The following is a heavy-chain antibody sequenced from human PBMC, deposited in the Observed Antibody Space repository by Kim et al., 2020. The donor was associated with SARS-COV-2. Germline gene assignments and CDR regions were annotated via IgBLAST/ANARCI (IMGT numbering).Heavy chain of an antibody. J-gene: IGHJ6*02. CDR1: GYTFTGYY. CDR3: ARAYRGPYEIFAAVIHFGMGV. CDR2: INPNSGGT. Sequence: ASVKVSCKASGYTFTGYYMHWVRQAPGQGLEWMGWINPNSGGTNYAQKFQGRVTMTRDTSIGTAYMELSRLRSDDTAVYYCARAYRGPYEIFAAVIHFGMGVWGQGTTVTVSS. V-gene: IGHV1-2*02. D-gene: IGHD3-3*01.